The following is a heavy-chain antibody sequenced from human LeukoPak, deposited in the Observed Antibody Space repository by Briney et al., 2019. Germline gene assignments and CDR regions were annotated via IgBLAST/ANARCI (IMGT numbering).Heavy chain of an antibody. V-gene: IGHV4-39*07. CDR1: SGSVSNSHYY. CDR2: IFYSGNT. Sequence: SETLSLTCTVSSGSVSNSHYYWVWVRQPPGKGLEWLGSIFYSGNTHYNPSLKSPVTISIDTSKNQFSLKVSSVTAADTAIYYCARDLSFDWFPYYFDYWGQGTLVTVSS. J-gene: IGHJ4*02. CDR3: ARDLSFDWFPYYFDY. D-gene: IGHD3-9*01.